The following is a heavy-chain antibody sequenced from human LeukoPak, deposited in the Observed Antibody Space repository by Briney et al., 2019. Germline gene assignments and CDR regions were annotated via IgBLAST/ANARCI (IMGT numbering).Heavy chain of an antibody. CDR2: IYYSGST. J-gene: IGHJ2*01. Sequence: PSETLSLTCTVSGGSISSYYWSWIRQPPGKGLEWIGYIYYSGSTNYNPSLKSRVTISVDTSKNQFSLKLSSVTAADTAVYYCARDRRSGYWYSDLWGRGTLVTVSS. D-gene: IGHD1-26*01. CDR1: GGSISSYY. V-gene: IGHV4-59*01. CDR3: ARDRRSGYWYSDL.